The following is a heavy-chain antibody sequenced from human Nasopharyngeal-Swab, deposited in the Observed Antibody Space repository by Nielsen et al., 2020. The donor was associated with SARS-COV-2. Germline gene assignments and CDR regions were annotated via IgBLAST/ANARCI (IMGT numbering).Heavy chain of an antibody. Sequence: ASVKVSCKASGYTFTSYAMHWVRQAPGQRLEWMGWINAGNGNTKYSQKFQSRVTITRGTSASTAYMELSSLRSEDTAVYYCARGSYSSGWHTTDDAFDIWGQGTMVTVSS. CDR3: ARGSYSSGWHTTDDAFDI. V-gene: IGHV1-3*01. J-gene: IGHJ3*02. CDR2: INAGNGNT. D-gene: IGHD6-19*01. CDR1: GYTFTSYA.